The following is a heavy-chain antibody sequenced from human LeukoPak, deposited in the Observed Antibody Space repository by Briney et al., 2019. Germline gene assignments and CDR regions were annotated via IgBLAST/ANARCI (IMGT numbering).Heavy chain of an antibody. CDR3: ARVGRSGTAYGMDV. CDR1: GFTFSNYA. D-gene: IGHD1-7*01. V-gene: IGHV3-30-3*01. CDR2: ISYDGSNE. Sequence: PGRSLRLSCAASGFTFSNYAMHWVRQAPGKGLEWVAVISYDGSNEYYADSVKGRFTISRDNSKNTLYLQMNSLRAEDTAVYYCARVGRSGTAYGMDVWGQGTTVTVSS. J-gene: IGHJ6*02.